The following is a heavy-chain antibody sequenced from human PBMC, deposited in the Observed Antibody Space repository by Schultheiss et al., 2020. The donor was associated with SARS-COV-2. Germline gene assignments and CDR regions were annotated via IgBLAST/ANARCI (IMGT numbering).Heavy chain of an antibody. Sequence: GESLKISCAASGFTVSRNYMSWVRQAPGKGLEWVAVISNDGSNKYYADSVKGRFTISRDNSKNTLYLQMNSLRAEDTAVYYCATPKGGSYYGGFDYWGQGALGTVSS. J-gene: IGHJ4*02. CDR1: GFTVSRNY. D-gene: IGHD1-26*01. CDR2: ISNDGSNK. CDR3: ATPKGGSYYGGFDY. V-gene: IGHV3-30-3*01.